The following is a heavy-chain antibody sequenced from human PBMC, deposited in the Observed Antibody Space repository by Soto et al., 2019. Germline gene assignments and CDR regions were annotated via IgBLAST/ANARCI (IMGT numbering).Heavy chain of an antibody. D-gene: IGHD6-19*01. CDR2: IYYSGSI. V-gene: IGHV4-59*02. CDR3: VREIAVAGTQYFDY. CDR1: GCSVSNYY. J-gene: IGHJ4*02. Sequence: SETMSLTSPVAGCSVSNYYWSWVRQPPGKGLEWIGYIYYSGSITYNPSIKSRVTKSEDTSKNQFSLKMSSVTAAETAVYYCVREIAVAGTQYFDYFGQGTLVTVSS.